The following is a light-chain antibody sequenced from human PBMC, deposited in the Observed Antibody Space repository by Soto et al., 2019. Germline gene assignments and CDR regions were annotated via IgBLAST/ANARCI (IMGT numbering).Light chain of an antibody. CDR1: QGIRTK. V-gene: IGKV1-6*01. CDR3: LQDYNFPRT. J-gene: IGKJ2*01. Sequence: AVQMTQSPSSLAASVGDRVTITCRSSQGIRTKLGWYQQRPGKAPNLLIYGASTLQTGVPSRFSGSGSGTDFFLTISSLQPEDVATYFCLQDYNFPRTFGQGTKLQIK. CDR2: GAS.